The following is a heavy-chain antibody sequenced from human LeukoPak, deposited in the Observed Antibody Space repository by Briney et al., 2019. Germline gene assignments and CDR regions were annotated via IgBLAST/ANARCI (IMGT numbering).Heavy chain of an antibody. J-gene: IGHJ5*02. Sequence: GGSLRLSCAASGFTFSSYAMSWVRQPPGKGLVWVSRIYVDGRTTNYADSVKGRFTISRDNAKNTVYLEMNSLSVEDTATYYCIRDFRSADLWGQGTLVTVTS. CDR2: IYVDGRTT. V-gene: IGHV3-74*01. CDR1: GFTFSSYA. CDR3: IRDFRSADL.